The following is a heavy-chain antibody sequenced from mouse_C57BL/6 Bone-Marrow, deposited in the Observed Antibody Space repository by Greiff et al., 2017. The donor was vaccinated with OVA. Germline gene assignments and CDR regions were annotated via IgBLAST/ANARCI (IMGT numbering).Heavy chain of an antibody. Sequence: QVQLQQPGAELVKPGASVKMSCKASGYTFTSYWITWVKQRPGQGLEWIGDIYPGSGSTNYNEKFKSKATLTVDTSSSTAYMQLSSLTSEDSAVYYGARERGSYYGNWAWFAYWGQGTLVTVSA. CDR1: GYTFTSYW. CDR3: ARERGSYYGNWAWFAY. D-gene: IGHD2-1*01. V-gene: IGHV1-55*01. CDR2: IYPGSGST. J-gene: IGHJ3*01.